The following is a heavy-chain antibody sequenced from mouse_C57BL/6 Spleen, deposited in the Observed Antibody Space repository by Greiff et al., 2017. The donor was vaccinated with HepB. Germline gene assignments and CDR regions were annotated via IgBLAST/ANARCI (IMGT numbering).Heavy chain of an antibody. J-gene: IGHJ3*01. V-gene: IGHV1-15*01. CDR3: TPLNWFAY. CDR1: GYTFTDYE. Sequence: VKLQESGAELVRPGASVTLSCKASGYTFTDYEMHWVKQTPVHGLEWIGAIDPETGGTAYNQKFKGKAILTADKSSSTAYMELSSLTSEDSAVDYCTPLNWFAYWGQGTLVTVSA. CDR2: IDPETGGT.